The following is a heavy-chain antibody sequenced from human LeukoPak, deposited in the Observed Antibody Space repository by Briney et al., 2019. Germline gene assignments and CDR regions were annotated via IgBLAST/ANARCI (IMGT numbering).Heavy chain of an antibody. D-gene: IGHD2-8*01. V-gene: IGHV3-66*01. CDR3: ARDPPAVSINTYA. CDR1: GFTFSSYS. Sequence: GGSLRLSCAASGFTFSSYSMNWARQAPGKGLEWVSLILSHGETSYADSVKGRFTISRDNSKNTLYLQMNGLRVEDTAVYYCARDPPAVSINTYAWGQGTLVTVS. CDR2: ILSHGET. J-gene: IGHJ4*02.